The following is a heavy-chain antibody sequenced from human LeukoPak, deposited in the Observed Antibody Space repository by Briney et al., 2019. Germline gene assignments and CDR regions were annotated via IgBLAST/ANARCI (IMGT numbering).Heavy chain of an antibody. V-gene: IGHV1-69*06. Sequence: SVKVSCKASGGTFSSYAISWVRQAPGQGLEWMGGIIPIFGTANYAQKFQGRATITADKSTSTAYMELSSLRSEDTAVYYCARYDFWSGSGWFDPWGQGTLVTVSS. CDR3: ARYDFWSGSGWFDP. CDR2: IIPIFGTA. J-gene: IGHJ5*02. D-gene: IGHD3-3*01. CDR1: GGTFSSYA.